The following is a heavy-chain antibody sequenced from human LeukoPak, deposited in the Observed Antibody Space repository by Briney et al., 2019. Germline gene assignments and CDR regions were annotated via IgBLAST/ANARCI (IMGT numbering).Heavy chain of an antibody. D-gene: IGHD6-6*01. J-gene: IGHJ3*01. CDR1: GFTVSSNY. CDR2: IYSGGSS. V-gene: IGHV3-66*01. CDR3: VRESITAPVVFDF. Sequence: GGSLRLSCAASGFTVSSNYMSWVRQAPGKGLEWVSVIYSGGSSYYADSVKGRFTISRDNSTNTLYLQMNNLRAEDTAVYYCVRESITAPVVFDFWGQGTMVTVSP.